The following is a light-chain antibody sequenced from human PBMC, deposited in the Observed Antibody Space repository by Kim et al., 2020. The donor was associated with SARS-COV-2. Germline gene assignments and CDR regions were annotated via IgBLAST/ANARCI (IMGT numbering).Light chain of an antibody. V-gene: IGLV3-10*01. J-gene: IGLJ1*01. CDR1: ALPKKY. CDR2: EDD. CDR3: QSTDSSGNPS. Sequence: YELTQPPSVSVSPGQTARITCSGDALPKKYAHWYQQRSGQAPVLVIYEDDKRPSGIPQRISGSTSGTMATLTITGAQVEDEADYYCQSTDSSGNPSFGGGTKVTVL.